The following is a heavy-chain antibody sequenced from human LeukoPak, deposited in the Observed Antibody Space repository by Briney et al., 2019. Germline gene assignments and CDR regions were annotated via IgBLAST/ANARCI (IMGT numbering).Heavy chain of an antibody. CDR3: ARISSGYDYWFDP. CDR2: IYYSGST. V-gene: IGHV4-39*07. J-gene: IGHJ5*02. D-gene: IGHD5-12*01. Sequence: GSLRLSCAASGFTFSSYGMHWIRQPPGKGLEWIGSIYYSGSTYYNPSLKSRVTISVDTSKNQFSLKLSSVTAADTAVYYCARISSGYDYWFDPWGQGTLVTVSS. CDR1: GFTFSSYG.